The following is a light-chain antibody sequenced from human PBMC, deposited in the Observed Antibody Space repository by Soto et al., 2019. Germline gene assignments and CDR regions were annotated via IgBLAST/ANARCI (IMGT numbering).Light chain of an antibody. Sequence: QSVLTQPPSASGTPGQRVTISCSGSSSNIGSNTVNWYQQLPGTAPKLLIYSNNQRPSGVPDRFSGSKSGTSASLAISGLQSEDEADYYCAAWDDSLNGHVVLGGGTKLTVL. CDR1: SSNIGSNT. V-gene: IGLV1-44*01. CDR3: AAWDDSLNGHVV. J-gene: IGLJ2*01. CDR2: SNN.